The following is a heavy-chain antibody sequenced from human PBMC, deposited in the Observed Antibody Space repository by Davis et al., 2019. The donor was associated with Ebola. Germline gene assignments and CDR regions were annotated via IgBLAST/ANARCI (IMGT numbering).Heavy chain of an antibody. J-gene: IGHJ4*02. CDR1: GFPFDNYA. V-gene: IGHV3-23*01. CDR2: ISASGGSQ. Sequence: PGGSLRLSCSASGFPFDNYAMSWVRQSPEKGLEWVSGISASGGSQAYADFVKGRATISRDSSKKMVHLHVTGLRDDDTALYYCAKGHREQRLVLGDNWGQGTQVTVSS. D-gene: IGHD6-13*01. CDR3: AKGHREQRLVLGDN.